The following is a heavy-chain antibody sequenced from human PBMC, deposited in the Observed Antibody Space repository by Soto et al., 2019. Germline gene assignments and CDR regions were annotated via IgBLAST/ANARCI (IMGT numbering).Heavy chain of an antibody. V-gene: IGHV4-61*08. CDR3: ARGLGTIFGVVINYYYGMDV. Sequence: SQALPVPSSGSGGCLSTGANNVSCIRQPPGKGLEWIGYIYYSGSTNYNPSLKSRVTISVDTSKNQFSLKLSSVTAADTAVYYCARGLGTIFGVVINYYYGMDVWGQGTTVS. CDR2: IYYSGST. J-gene: IGHJ6*02. CDR1: GGCLSTGANN. D-gene: IGHD3-3*01.